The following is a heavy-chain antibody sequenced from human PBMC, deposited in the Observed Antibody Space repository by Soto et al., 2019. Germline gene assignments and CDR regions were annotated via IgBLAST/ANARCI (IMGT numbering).Heavy chain of an antibody. V-gene: IGHV4-31*03. CDR1: GGSISSGGYY. Sequence: QVQLQESGPGLVKPSQTLSLTCTVSGGSISSGGYYWSWIRQHPGKGLEWIGYIYYSGSTYYNPSLKSXATRSXXTSKNQFSLKLSSVTAADTAVYYCARDPARGIADLWGQGTLVTVSS. CDR3: ARDPARGIADL. J-gene: IGHJ4*02. D-gene: IGHD6-13*01. CDR2: IYYSGST.